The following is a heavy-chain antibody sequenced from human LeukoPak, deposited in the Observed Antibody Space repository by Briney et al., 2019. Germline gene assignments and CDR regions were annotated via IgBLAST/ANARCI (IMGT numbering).Heavy chain of an antibody. D-gene: IGHD5-18*01. CDR3: ASFGAAMAYFDY. V-gene: IGHV3-48*04. Sequence: GGSLRLSCAASGFTFSSYSMNWVRQAPGKGLEWVSYMSSSGSTIYYADSVKGRFTISWDYAKNSLYLQMNSLRAEDTAVYYCASFGAAMAYFDYWGQGTLVTVSS. J-gene: IGHJ4*02. CDR2: MSSSGSTI. CDR1: GFTFSSYS.